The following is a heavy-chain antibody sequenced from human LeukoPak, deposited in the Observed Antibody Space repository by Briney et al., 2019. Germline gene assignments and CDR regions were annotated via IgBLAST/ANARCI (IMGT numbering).Heavy chain of an antibody. J-gene: IGHJ3*02. CDR3: ARDREQWLARNAFDI. V-gene: IGHV4-4*07. CDR2: IYTSGST. Sequence: SETLSLTCTVSGGSISSYYWSWIRQPAGKGLEWIGRIYTSGSTNYNPSLKSRVTISVETSKNQFSLKLSSVPAADTAVYYCARDREQWLARNAFDIWGQGTMVTVSS. D-gene: IGHD6-19*01. CDR1: GGSISSYY.